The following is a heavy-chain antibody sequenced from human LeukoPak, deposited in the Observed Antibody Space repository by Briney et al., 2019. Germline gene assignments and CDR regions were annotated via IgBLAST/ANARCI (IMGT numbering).Heavy chain of an antibody. CDR2: IYTSGST. Sequence: KPSETLSLTCTVSGGSISSYYWSWIRQPAGKGLEWIGRIYTSGSTNYNPSLKSRVTMSVDTSKNQFSLKLSSVTAADTAVYYCARDYGTYGSGILGGYYMDVWGKGTTVTISS. V-gene: IGHV4-4*07. CDR1: GGSISSYY. CDR3: ARDYGTYGSGILGGYYMDV. D-gene: IGHD3-10*01. J-gene: IGHJ6*03.